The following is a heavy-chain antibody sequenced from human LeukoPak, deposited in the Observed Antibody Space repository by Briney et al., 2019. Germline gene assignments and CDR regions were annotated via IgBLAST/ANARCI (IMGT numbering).Heavy chain of an antibody. CDR1: GGSISSSSYS. CDR3: ARHLLGGSGYYFPY. Sequence: SETLSLTCSVSGGSISSSSYSWGWIRQPPGKGLEWIGSIYYSGSTYYNPSLKSRVTISVDTSKNHFSLKLSSVTAADTAVYYCARHLLGGSGYYFPYWGQGTLVTVSS. V-gene: IGHV4-39*01. CDR2: IYYSGST. J-gene: IGHJ4*02. D-gene: IGHD2-8*02.